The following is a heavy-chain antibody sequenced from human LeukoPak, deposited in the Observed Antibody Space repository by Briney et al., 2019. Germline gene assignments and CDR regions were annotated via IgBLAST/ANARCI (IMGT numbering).Heavy chain of an antibody. V-gene: IGHV3-30*02. CDR2: IWYDASKK. Sequence: QTGGSLRLSYAASGFTFSSYGMHWVRQAPGKGLEWVAFIWYDASKKYYADSVKGRFTISRDNSKNTLYLQMDSLRIEDTAVYYCPTNVRDAFDIWGQGTMVTVSS. J-gene: IGHJ3*02. CDR3: PTNVRDAFDI. CDR1: GFTFSSYG.